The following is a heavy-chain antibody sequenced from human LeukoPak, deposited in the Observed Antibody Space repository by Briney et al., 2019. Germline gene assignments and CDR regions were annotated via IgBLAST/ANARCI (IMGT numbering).Heavy chain of an antibody. CDR3: ARDTTSIGGASAY. D-gene: IGHD1-26*01. Sequence: PGRSLRLSCAASGFTFSSYAMHWVRQAPGKGLGWVAVISYDGSNKYYADSVKGRFTISRDNSKNTLYLQMNSLRAEDTAVYYCARDTTSIGGASAYWGQGTLVTVSS. CDR2: ISYDGSNK. J-gene: IGHJ4*02. CDR1: GFTFSSYA. V-gene: IGHV3-30-3*01.